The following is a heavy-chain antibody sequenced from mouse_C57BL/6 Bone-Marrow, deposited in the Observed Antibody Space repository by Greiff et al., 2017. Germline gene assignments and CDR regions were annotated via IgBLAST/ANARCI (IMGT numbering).Heavy chain of an antibody. D-gene: IGHD3-3*01. J-gene: IGHJ3*02. CDR2: IDPNDGET. CDR1: GYNINDYW. Sequence: EVQLQQPGAELVKPGASVKLSCTASGYNINDYWMHWVKQRTEQGLEWIGMIDPNDGETNYAQKFQGKATLTVDKSSTTAYLQLSSLTSEDSAVYYCARVCSGYSYVCFCCWGNGAIVTAS. V-gene: IGHV14-2*01. CDR3: ARVCSGYSYVCFCC.